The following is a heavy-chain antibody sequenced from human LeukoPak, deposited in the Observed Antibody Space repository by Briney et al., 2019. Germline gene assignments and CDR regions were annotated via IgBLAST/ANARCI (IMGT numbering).Heavy chain of an antibody. Sequence: SETLSLTCAVYGGSFSGYYWSWIRQPPGKGLEWIGEINHSGSTNYNPSLKSRVTISVDTSKNQFSLQLNSVTPEDTAVYYCAREGGSWDSSGWQRIDYWGQGTLVTVSS. CDR3: AREGGSWDSSGWQRIDY. CDR2: INHSGST. V-gene: IGHV4-34*01. CDR1: GGSFSGYY. J-gene: IGHJ4*02. D-gene: IGHD6-19*01.